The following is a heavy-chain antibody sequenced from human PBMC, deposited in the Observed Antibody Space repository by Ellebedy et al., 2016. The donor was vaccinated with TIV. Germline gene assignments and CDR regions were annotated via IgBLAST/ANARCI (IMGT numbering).Heavy chain of an antibody. V-gene: IGHV3-23*01. Sequence: GESLKISCEASESTFSSYGMSWVRQAPGKGLEWVSSISTTDGTHYADSLKGRFTISRDNPKNTLYLQMNSLRVEDTAVYYCATQLWNTEFWGQGTLVIVSS. J-gene: IGHJ4*02. CDR3: ATQLWNTEF. CDR1: ESTFSSYG. D-gene: IGHD5-24*01. CDR2: ISTTDGT.